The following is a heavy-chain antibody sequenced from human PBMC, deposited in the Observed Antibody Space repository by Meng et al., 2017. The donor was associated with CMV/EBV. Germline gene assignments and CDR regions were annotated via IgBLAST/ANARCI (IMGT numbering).Heavy chain of an antibody. Sequence: SVKVSCKASGFTFASPAVLWMRQARGQRIEWIGWIVVGSGNTNYAQKFQERVTITRGMSTSTAYMGLSSLRYEDTAVYYCAADWHDYDFWIGSNYGMDDWGQGTTVTVSS. V-gene: IGHV1-58*01. CDR1: GFTFASPA. D-gene: IGHD3-3*01. CDR3: AADWHDYDFWIGSNYGMDD. J-gene: IGHJ6*02. CDR2: IVVGSGNT.